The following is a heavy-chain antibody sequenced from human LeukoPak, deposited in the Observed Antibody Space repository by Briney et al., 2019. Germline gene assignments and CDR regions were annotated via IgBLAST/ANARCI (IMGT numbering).Heavy chain of an antibody. CDR2: ISGSGGST. D-gene: IGHD2-2*01. CDR3: AKDSGAVVPAALLIPIDY. V-gene: IGHV3-23*01. Sequence: SGGSLRLSCAASGFTLSSYAMSWVRQAPGKGLEWVSAISGSGGSTYYADSVKGRFTISRDNSKNTLYLQMNSLRAEDTAVYYCAKDSGAVVPAALLIPIDYWGQGTLVTVSS. J-gene: IGHJ4*02. CDR1: GFTLSSYA.